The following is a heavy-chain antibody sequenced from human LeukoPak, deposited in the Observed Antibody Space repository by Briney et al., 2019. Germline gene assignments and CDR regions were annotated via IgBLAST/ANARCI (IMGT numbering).Heavy chain of an antibody. Sequence: SQTLSLTCAISGDSVSSNSAAWNWIRQSPSRGLEWLGRTYYRSKWYNDYAVSVKSRITINPDTSKNQFSLQLNSVTPEDTAVYYCARDSGVARGGYRNFDYWGQGTPVTVSS. V-gene: IGHV6-1*01. CDR1: GDSVSSNSAA. CDR3: ARDSGVARGGYRNFDY. J-gene: IGHJ4*02. CDR2: TYYRSKWYN. D-gene: IGHD5-12*01.